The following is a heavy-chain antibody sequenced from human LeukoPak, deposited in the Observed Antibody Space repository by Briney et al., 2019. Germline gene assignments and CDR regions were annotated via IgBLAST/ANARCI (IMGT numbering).Heavy chain of an antibody. CDR2: INHSGST. CDR3: ARRNIVVVVAATPTIQLPDAFDI. Sequence: SETLSLTCAVYGGSFSGYYWSWIRQPPGKGLEWIGEINHSGSTNYNPSLKSRVTISVDTSKNQFSLKLSSVTAADTAVYYCARRNIVVVVAATPTIQLPDAFDIWGQGTMVTVS. D-gene: IGHD2-15*01. J-gene: IGHJ3*02. CDR1: GGSFSGYY. V-gene: IGHV4-34*01.